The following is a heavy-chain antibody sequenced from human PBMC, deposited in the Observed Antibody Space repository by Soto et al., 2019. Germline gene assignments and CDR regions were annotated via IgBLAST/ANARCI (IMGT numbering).Heavy chain of an antibody. D-gene: IGHD6-19*01. V-gene: IGHV3-23*01. CDR1: GFTFSNFA. J-gene: IGHJ4*02. Sequence: EVQLLESGGDLVQPGGSLRLSCAASGFTFSNFAMSWVRQAPGRGLEWVSGISASGRDIHYADSVKDRFTVSRDNSKNTRYLQMNSLRAEDTAIYYCAKGKTSGWYYFDYWGQGALVTVS. CDR3: AKGKTSGWYYFDY. CDR2: ISASGRDI.